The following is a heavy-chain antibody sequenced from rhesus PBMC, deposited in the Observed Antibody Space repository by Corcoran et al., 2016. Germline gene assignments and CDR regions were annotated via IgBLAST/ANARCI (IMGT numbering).Heavy chain of an antibody. J-gene: IGHJ4*01. CDR3: SRDDYRSS. V-gene: IGHV3-183*02. Sequence: DVQLVESGGGLVQPGGSLRPAWAASGFPFGDVAMHVGRQVPGRVLECVSTISNIGRTVDYADSVKGRFTVSRDNAKNSLSLQMSNLRAEDTALYYCSRDDYRSSWGQGVLVTVSS. D-gene: IGHD4-29*01. CDR2: ISNIGRTV. CDR1: GFPFGDVA.